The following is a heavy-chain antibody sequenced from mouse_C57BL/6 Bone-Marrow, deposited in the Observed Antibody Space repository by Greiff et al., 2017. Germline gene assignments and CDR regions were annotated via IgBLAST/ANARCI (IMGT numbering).Heavy chain of an antibody. CDR1: GFSLTSYG. J-gene: IGHJ2*01. Sequence: QVQLQQSGPGLVQPSQSLSITCTVSGFSLTSYGVHWVRQSPGKGLEWLGVIWSGGSTDYNAAFISRLSISKDNSKSQVFFKMNSLQADDTAIYYCASNYYLDYWGQGTTLTVSS. CDR2: IWSGGST. V-gene: IGHV2-2*01. CDR3: ASNYYLDY.